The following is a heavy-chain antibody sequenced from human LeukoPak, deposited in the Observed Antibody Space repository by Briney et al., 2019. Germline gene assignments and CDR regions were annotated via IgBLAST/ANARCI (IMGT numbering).Heavy chain of an antibody. Sequence: GESLKISCKCSGYSFSSYWIGWVRQMPGKGLEWMGIIYPGDSDTRYSPSFQGQVTISADKSISTAYLQWSSLKASDTAMYCCARLPAVVITSGWFDPWGQGTLVTVSS. D-gene: IGHD3-22*01. J-gene: IGHJ5*02. V-gene: IGHV5-51*01. CDR3: ARLPAVVITSGWFDP. CDR1: GYSFSSYW. CDR2: IYPGDSDT.